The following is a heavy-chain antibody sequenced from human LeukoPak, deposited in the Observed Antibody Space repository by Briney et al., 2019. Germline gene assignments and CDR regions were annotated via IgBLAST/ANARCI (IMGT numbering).Heavy chain of an antibody. CDR1: GFTFNSYG. CDR2: INSDGSST. CDR3: ARDRGLPHRHFDY. D-gene: IGHD4-17*01. Sequence: GGSLRLSCAASGFTFNSYGMHWVRQAPGKGVGWVSRINSDGSSTSYADSVKGRFTISRDNAKNTLYLQMNSLRAEDTAVYYCARDRGLPHRHFDYWGQGTLVTVSS. J-gene: IGHJ4*02. V-gene: IGHV3-74*01.